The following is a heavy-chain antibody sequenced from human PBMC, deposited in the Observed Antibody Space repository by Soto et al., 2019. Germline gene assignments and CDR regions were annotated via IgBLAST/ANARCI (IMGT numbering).Heavy chain of an antibody. CDR2: ISGSGGST. J-gene: IGHJ6*02. D-gene: IGHD3-3*01. CDR1: GFTFISYA. CDR3: AKAGTISGSFYYGMEG. V-gene: IGHV3-23*01. Sequence: GGSLRLSCAASGFTFISYAMSWVLQAPGKGLEWVSAISGSGGSTYYADSVKGRFTISRDNSKNTLYLQMNSLRAEDTAVYYCAKAGTISGSFYYGMEGWGQGTTVTVAS.